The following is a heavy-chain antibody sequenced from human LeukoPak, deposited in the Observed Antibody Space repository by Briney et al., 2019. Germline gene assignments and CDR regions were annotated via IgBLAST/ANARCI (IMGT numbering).Heavy chain of an antibody. CDR3: ARRISQRGSWFDP. J-gene: IGHJ5*02. CDR1: GGSISSSSYY. Sequence: ASETLSLTCTVSGGSISSSSYYWGWIRQPPGKGLEWIGSIYYSGSTYYHPSLKSRVTISVDTSKNQFSLKLSSVTAADTAVYYCARRISQRGSWFDPWGQGTLVTVSS. D-gene: IGHD2-2*01. V-gene: IGHV4-39*01. CDR2: IYYSGST.